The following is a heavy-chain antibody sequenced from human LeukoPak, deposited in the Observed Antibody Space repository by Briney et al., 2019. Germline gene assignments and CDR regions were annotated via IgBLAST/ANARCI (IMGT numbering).Heavy chain of an antibody. CDR3: AKDLGGSTDY. CDR1: GFTFNNYA. CDR2: IRGST. V-gene: IGHV3-23*01. J-gene: IGHJ4*02. Sequence: GGSLRLSCAASGFTFNNYAMSWIRQAPGKGLEWVSLIRGSTYYADSVKGRFTISRDNSQNTLYLQMNSLRAEDTALYYCAKDLGGSTDYWGQGTLVTVSS. D-gene: IGHD5-12*01.